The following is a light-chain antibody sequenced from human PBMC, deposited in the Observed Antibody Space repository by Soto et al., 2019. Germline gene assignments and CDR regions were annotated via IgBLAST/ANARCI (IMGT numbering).Light chain of an antibody. J-gene: IGKJ1*01. V-gene: IGKV1-9*01. CDR3: QQLNTYPPT. Sequence: IHLTQSPSSLSASVGSRVTVTCRASQGISSYLAWYQQKAGKAPNALIYAASTLRSGVPSRFSGSSYATDFNLTISSLRTDDFATYYCQQLNTYPPTFGQGTKVDI. CDR1: QGISSY. CDR2: AAS.